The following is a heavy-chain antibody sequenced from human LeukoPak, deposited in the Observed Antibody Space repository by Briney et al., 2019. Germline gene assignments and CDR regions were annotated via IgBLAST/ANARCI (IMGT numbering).Heavy chain of an antibody. CDR1: GGTFSSYA. V-gene: IGHV1-69*04. CDR2: IIPILGIA. Sequence: GAPVKVSCKASGGTFSSYAISWVRQAPGQGLEWMGRIIPILGIANYAQKFQGRVTITADKSTSTAYMELSSLRSEDTAVYYCARAREPMWFLGHWGQGTLVTVSS. J-gene: IGHJ4*02. CDR3: ARAREPMWFLGH. D-gene: IGHD2-21*01.